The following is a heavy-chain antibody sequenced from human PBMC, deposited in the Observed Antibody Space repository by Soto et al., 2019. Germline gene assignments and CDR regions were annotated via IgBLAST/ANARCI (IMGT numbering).Heavy chain of an antibody. CDR3: AKDVVVGATAGLGDYYYYYGMDV. Sequence: QVQLVESGGGVVQPGRSLRLSCAASGFTFSSYGMHWVRQAPGKGLELVAVISYDGRNKYYADSVKGRFTISRDNSKNTLYLHMNSLRADDTAVYYCAKDVVVGATAGLGDYYYYYGMDVWGQGTTVTVSS. CDR2: ISYDGRNK. CDR1: GFTFSSYG. V-gene: IGHV3-30*18. D-gene: IGHD1-26*01. J-gene: IGHJ6*02.